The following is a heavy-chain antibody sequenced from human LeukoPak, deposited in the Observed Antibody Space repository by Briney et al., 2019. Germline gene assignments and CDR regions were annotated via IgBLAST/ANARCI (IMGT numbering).Heavy chain of an antibody. V-gene: IGHV3-43*02. CDR2: ISGDGNT. J-gene: IGHJ6*03. CDR1: GFTFDDYA. CDR3: AKAPGYYCSYYIDV. Sequence: GGSLRLSCAASGFTFDDYAMHWVRQAPGKGLEWVSLISGDGNTYYADSVKGRFTISRDNSKNSLYLQMNSLRTEDTALYYCAKAPGYYCSYYIDVWGKGTTVTVSS.